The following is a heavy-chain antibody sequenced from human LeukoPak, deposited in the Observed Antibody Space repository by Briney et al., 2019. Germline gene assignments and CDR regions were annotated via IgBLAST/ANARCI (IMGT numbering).Heavy chain of an antibody. CDR3: VKGSGTFYNGYFDY. D-gene: IGHD3-10*01. Sequence: PGGSLRLSCSASGFTFDDYAMHRVRQGPGKGLEWISGIDWNSFNLGYADSVKGRYTISRDNAQNSLYLQMNSLRPEDTALYFCVKGSGTFYNGYFDYWGQGSLVTVSS. V-gene: IGHV3-9*01. J-gene: IGHJ4*02. CDR1: GFTFDDYA. CDR2: IDWNSFNL.